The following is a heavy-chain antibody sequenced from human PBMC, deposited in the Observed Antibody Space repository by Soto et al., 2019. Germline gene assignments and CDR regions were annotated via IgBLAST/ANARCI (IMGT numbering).Heavy chain of an antibody. CDR2: MNPNSGET. Sequence: QEQLVQSGAEVKKPGASVKVSCKTSGYTFTDYDINWVRQATGQGLEWSGWMNPNSGETGYAQKFQGRVTTTSSTSLSTAYLELSSLRSEDTAVYYCARVAVAARPRWYNWFDPWGQGTLVTVSS. D-gene: IGHD2-15*01. V-gene: IGHV1-8*01. J-gene: IGHJ5*02. CDR1: GYTFTDYD. CDR3: ARVAVAARPRWYNWFDP.